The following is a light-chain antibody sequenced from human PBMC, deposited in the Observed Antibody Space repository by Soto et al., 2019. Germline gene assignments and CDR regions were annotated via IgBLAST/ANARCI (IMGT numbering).Light chain of an antibody. CDR3: QQYGSS. CDR1: QSVSSSY. V-gene: IGKV3-20*01. Sequence: EIVLTQSPGTVSLSPGERATLSCRASQSVSSSYLAWYQQKPGQAPRLLIYGASSRATGIPDRFSGSGSGKDFTLTISRLEPEDFAVYYWQQYGSSFGQGTRLEIK. J-gene: IGKJ5*01. CDR2: GAS.